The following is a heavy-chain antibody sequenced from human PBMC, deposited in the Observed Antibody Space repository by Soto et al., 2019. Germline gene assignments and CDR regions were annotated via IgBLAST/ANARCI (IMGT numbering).Heavy chain of an antibody. CDR3: TTLTTVVPPIPGYFEY. J-gene: IGHJ4*02. Sequence: PGGSLRLSCTASGFTLGDYAMSWFRQAPGKGLEWVGFIRSKAYGGATEYAASVKGRFTIARDDSKSIAYLQMNSLKTEDTAVYYCTTLTTVVPPIPGYFEYWGQGTLATVSS. CDR1: GFTLGDYA. D-gene: IGHD4-17*01. CDR2: IRSKAYGGAT. V-gene: IGHV3-49*03.